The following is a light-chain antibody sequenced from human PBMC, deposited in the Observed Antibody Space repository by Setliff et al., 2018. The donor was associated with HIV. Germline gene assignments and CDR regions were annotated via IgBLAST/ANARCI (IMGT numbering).Light chain of an antibody. CDR2: GVN. J-gene: IGLJ1*01. V-gene: IGLV2-14*01. Sequence: QSALAQPASVSGSPGQSITISCTGTSSDVGGYNSVSWYQHYPGKAPKVMIYGVNNRPSGVSNRFSGSKSGSTASLTISGLQAEDEADYYCQSYDNSLSGSSVFGSGTKVTVL. CDR1: SSDVGGYNS. CDR3: QSYDNSLSGSSV.